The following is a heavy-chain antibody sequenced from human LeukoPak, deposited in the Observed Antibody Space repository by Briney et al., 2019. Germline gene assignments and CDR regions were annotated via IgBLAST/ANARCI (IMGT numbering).Heavy chain of an antibody. CDR3: ARLIPTYGDYLGRFDP. V-gene: IGHV3-11*03. CDR2: ISSSSSYT. D-gene: IGHD4-17*01. CDR1: GCTFSDYY. Sequence: PGGSLRLSCAASGCTFSDYYMSWIRQAPGKGLEWVSYISSSSSYTNYADSVKGRFTISRDNAKNSLYLQMNSLRAEDTAVYYCARLIPTYGDYLGRFDPWGQGTLVTVSS. J-gene: IGHJ5*02.